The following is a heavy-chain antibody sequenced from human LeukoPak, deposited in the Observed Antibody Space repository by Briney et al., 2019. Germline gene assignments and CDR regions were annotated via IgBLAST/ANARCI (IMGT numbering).Heavy chain of an antibody. J-gene: IGHJ6*03. V-gene: IGHV3-43*02. CDR2: ISGDGGTT. Sequence: PGGSLRLSCTASGLSFNDFVMQWGRQVPGKSLEWVALISGDGGTTDYASSVEGRFTISRDNTQKSLFLEMNNLGTEDTALYYCAKSGLGDHGIFTGRGSPYYYYYVDDWGKGTTVIVS. CDR1: GLSFNDFV. CDR3: AKSGLGDHGIFTGRGSPYYYYYVDD. D-gene: IGHD2-21*02.